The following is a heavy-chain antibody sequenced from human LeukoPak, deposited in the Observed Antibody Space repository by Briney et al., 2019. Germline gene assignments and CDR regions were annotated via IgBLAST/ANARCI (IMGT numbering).Heavy chain of an antibody. J-gene: IGHJ5*02. CDR2: IYTSGST. V-gene: IGHV4-4*07. CDR1: GGSISSYY. Sequence: SETLSLTCTVSGGSISSYYWSWIRRPAGKGLEWIGRIYTSGSTNYNPSLKSRVTISVDTSKNQFSLKLSSVTAADTAVYYCARLSRFHESYYDFWSGYYKSWFDPWGQGTLVTVSS. CDR3: ARLSRFHESYYDFWSGYYKSWFDP. D-gene: IGHD3-3*01.